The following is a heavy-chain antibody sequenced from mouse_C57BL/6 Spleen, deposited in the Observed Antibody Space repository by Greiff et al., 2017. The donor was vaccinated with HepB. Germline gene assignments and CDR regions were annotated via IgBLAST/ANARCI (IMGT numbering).Heavy chain of an antibody. CDR1: GFTFSDYY. CDR3: GRDGGYSNHYFDY. D-gene: IGHD2-5*01. V-gene: IGHV5-16*01. Sequence: EVKLVESEGGLVQPGSSMKLSCTASGFTFSDYYMAWVRQVPEKGLEWVANINYDGSSTYYLDSLKSRFIISSDNEKNILYPQMGRLKVEDTATFLRGRDGGYSNHYFDYWGQGTTLTVSS. J-gene: IGHJ2*01. CDR2: INYDGSST.